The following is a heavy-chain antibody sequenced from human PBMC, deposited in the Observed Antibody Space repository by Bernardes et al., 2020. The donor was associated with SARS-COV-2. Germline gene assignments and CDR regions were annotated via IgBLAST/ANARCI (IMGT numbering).Heavy chain of an antibody. CDR2: IRSKAYGGTT. CDR3: TRDRLRCDY. V-gene: IGHV3-49*04. CDR1: GFTFGDYA. Sequence: GGSLRLSCTASGFTFGDYAMSWVRQAPGKGLEWVGFIRSKAYGGTTEYAASVKGRFTISRDDSKSIAYLQMNSLKTEDTAVYYCTRDRLRCDYWGQGTLVTVSS. J-gene: IGHJ4*02. D-gene: IGHD4-17*01.